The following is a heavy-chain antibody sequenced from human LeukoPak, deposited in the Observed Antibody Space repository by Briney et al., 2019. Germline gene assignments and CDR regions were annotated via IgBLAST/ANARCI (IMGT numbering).Heavy chain of an antibody. CDR1: GYTFTGYY. D-gene: IGHD3-22*01. J-gene: IGHJ4*02. CDR3: ARSTYSNDGSGYYLDYFDY. CDR2: INPNSGGT. Sequence: ASVKVSCKASGYTFTGYYMHWVRQAPGQGLEWMGWINPNSGGTNYAQKCQGRVTMTRDTSISTAYMELSRLRSDDTAVYYCARSTYSNDGSGYYLDYFDYWSQGTLVTVSS. V-gene: IGHV1-2*02.